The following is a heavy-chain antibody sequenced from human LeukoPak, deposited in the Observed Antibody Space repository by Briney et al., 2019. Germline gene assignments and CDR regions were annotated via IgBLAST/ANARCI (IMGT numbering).Heavy chain of an antibody. J-gene: IGHJ4*02. V-gene: IGHV4-38-2*01. D-gene: IGHD4-23*01. Sequence: PSETLSLTCAVSGYSISSGYYWGWIRQPPGKGLEWIGSIYHSGSTYYNPSLKSRVTISVDTSKNQFSLKLSSVTAADTAVYYCARHSGFTVVSYYFDYWGQGTLVTVSS. CDR2: IYHSGST. CDR1: GYSISSGYY. CDR3: ARHSGFTVVSYYFDY.